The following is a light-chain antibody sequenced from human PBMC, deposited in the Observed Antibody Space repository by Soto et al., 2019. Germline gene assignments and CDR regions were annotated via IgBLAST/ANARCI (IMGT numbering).Light chain of an antibody. CDR1: QSFSSSH. CDR2: DTS. V-gene: IGKV3-20*01. J-gene: IGKJ2*01. CDR3: QHYGGSPLYT. Sequence: EVVLTQSPGTLSLSPGERATLSCRASQSFSSSHLAWYQQKPGQAPRLLIYDTSRRAIGIPDRFSGSASGTDFTLTVSRLEPEDFAVYFCQHYGGSPLYTFGQGTKVDIK.